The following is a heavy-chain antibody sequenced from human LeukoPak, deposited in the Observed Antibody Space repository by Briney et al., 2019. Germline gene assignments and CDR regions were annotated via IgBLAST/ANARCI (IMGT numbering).Heavy chain of an antibody. V-gene: IGHV3-48*03. J-gene: IGHJ5*02. CDR1: GFTLSSYE. Sequence: PGGSLRLSCAASGFTLSSYEMHWVRQAPGKGLEWVSYISESGRDKYYADSVRGRFTISRDNAKNLPYLQTNSLRADDTAVYYCARDESSTRYNWFDPWGQGTLVTVSS. CDR2: ISESGRDK. CDR3: ARDESSTRYNWFDP. D-gene: IGHD2-2*01.